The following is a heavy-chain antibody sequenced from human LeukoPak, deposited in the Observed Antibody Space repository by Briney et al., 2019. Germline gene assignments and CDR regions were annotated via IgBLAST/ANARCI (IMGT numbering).Heavy chain of an antibody. J-gene: IGHJ4*02. Sequence: ASVKVSCKASGYTFTDYYMHWVRQAPGQGLELMGWINPNGGGTNYAQKFQGRVTMTRDTSISTAYMELNRLRSDDTAVYYCARDLTYYDSSGYSTDFWGQGTLVTVSS. V-gene: IGHV1-2*02. CDR3: ARDLTYYDSSGYSTDF. D-gene: IGHD3-22*01. CDR2: INPNGGGT. CDR1: GYTFTDYY.